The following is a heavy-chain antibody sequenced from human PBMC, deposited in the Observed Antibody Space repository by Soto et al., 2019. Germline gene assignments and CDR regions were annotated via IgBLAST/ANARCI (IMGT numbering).Heavy chain of an antibody. D-gene: IGHD3-10*01. V-gene: IGHV3-33*01. J-gene: IGHJ4*02. CDR2: IWYDGSNK. Sequence: PGGSLRLSCAASGFTFSSYGMHWVRQAPGKGLEWVAVIWYDGSNKYYADSVKGRFTISRDNSKNTLYLQMSSLRAEDTAVYYCARAILIGKYSPLDYWGQGTLVTVSS. CDR1: GFTFSSYG. CDR3: ARAILIGKYSPLDY.